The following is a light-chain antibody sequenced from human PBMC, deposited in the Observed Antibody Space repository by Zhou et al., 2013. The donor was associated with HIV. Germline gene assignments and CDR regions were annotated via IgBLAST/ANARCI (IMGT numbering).Light chain of an antibody. CDR3: QQRSNWPPMYT. V-gene: IGKV3D-20*02. J-gene: IGKJ2*01. Sequence: EIVLTQSPGTLSLSPGDGATLSCRASQSVSSSYLAWYQQKPGQAPRLLIYDASNRATGIPARFSGSGSGTDFTLTISSLEPEDFAVYYCQQRSNWPPMYTFGQGTKLEIK. CDR1: QSVSSSY. CDR2: DAS.